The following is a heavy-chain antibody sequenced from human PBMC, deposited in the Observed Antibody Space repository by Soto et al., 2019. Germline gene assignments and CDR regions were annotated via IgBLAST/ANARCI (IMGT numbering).Heavy chain of an antibody. CDR3: AKLKVPAARYCSGGSCYSVRASDY. CDR1: GFTFSSYA. D-gene: IGHD2-15*01. Sequence: PGGSLRLSCAASGFTFSSYAMSWVRQAPGKGLEWVSAISGSGGSTYYADSVKGRFTISRDNSKNTLYLQMNSLRAEDTAVYYCAKLKVPAARYCSGGSCYSVRASDYWGQGTLVTVSS. CDR2: ISGSGGST. V-gene: IGHV3-23*01. J-gene: IGHJ4*02.